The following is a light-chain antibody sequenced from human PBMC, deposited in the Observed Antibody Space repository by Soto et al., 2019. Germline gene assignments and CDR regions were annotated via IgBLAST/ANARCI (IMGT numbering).Light chain of an antibody. Sequence: QSALTQPASVSGSPGQSITISCTGTSRDVGSYNLVSWYQQHPGKAPKLMIYEGTNRPSGVSNRFSGSKSGNTASLTISGLQAEDEAHYHCSSYAGRVVFGGETKVTVL. CDR2: EGT. V-gene: IGLV2-23*01. CDR1: SRDVGSYNL. CDR3: SSYAGRVV. J-gene: IGLJ2*01.